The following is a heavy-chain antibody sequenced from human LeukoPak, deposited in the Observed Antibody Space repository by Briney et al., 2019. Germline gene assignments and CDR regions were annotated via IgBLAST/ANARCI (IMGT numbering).Heavy chain of an antibody. J-gene: IGHJ4*02. Sequence: GASVKVSCKASGYTFTGYYMHWVRQAPGQGLEWMGWINPNSGGTNYAQKFQGRVTMTRDTSISTAYMELSRLRSDDTAVYYCARGIWYNISTPGVDYWGQGTLVTVSS. CDR3: ARGIWYNISTPGVDY. D-gene: IGHD1-14*01. V-gene: IGHV1-2*02. CDR2: INPNSGGT. CDR1: GYTFTGYY.